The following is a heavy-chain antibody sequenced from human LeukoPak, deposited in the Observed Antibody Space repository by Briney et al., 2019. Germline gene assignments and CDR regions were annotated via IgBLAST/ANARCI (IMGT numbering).Heavy chain of an antibody. J-gene: IGHJ4*02. V-gene: IGHV5-51*01. CDR3: ARQRLQSREWLSSYYFDY. D-gene: IGHD3-3*01. Sequence: GESLNISWQASGYIFHTYWIGWVRQMPAKGLEWMGIIYPGDSDTRYRPSFQGQVTISADKSISTAYLQWSSLKASDTAMYYCARQRLQSREWLSSYYFDYWGQGTLVTVSS. CDR2: IYPGDSDT. CDR1: GYIFHTYW.